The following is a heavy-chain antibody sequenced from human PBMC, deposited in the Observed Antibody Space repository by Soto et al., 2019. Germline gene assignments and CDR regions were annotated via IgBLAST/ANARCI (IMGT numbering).Heavy chain of an antibody. Sequence: SLRLSCAAYGFTFCDYAMRLFGQTPLKGLEWVSGISWNSGSIGYADSVEGRFTISRDNAKNSLYLQMNSLRAEDTALYYCAKDIYPAVAGTFDYWGQGTLVTVSS. CDR2: ISWNSGSI. D-gene: IGHD6-19*01. V-gene: IGHV3-9*01. CDR3: AKDIYPAVAGTFDY. CDR1: GFTFCDYA. J-gene: IGHJ4*02.